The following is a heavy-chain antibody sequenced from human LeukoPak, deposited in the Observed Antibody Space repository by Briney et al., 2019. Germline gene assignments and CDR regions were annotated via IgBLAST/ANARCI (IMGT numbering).Heavy chain of an antibody. V-gene: IGHV1-18*01. CDR1: GYTFTAYG. D-gene: IGHD3-3*01. Sequence: ASVKVSCKASGYTFTAYGISWLRQAPGQRPEWLAWISPYTGDTKYAEALGGRLSVTRDTSTTTVFMQLRSLRSDDTALYFCGRDQGSRHYPRYFDLWGRGTLVTVAS. CDR3: GRDQGSRHYPRYFDL. CDR2: ISPYTGDT. J-gene: IGHJ2*01.